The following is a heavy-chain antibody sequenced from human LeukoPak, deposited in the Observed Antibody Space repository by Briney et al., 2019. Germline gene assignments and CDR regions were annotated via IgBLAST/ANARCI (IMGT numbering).Heavy chain of an antibody. CDR1: GFTFSSYG. Sequence: GGSLRLSCAASGFTFSSYGMSWVRQAPGKGLEWVSAISGSGGSTYYADSVKGRFTISRDNSKNTLYLQMNSLRAEDTAVYYCAKDSGIAAAGIPLVYWGQGTLVTVSS. CDR3: AKDSGIAAAGIPLVY. CDR2: ISGSGGST. J-gene: IGHJ4*02. D-gene: IGHD6-13*01. V-gene: IGHV3-23*01.